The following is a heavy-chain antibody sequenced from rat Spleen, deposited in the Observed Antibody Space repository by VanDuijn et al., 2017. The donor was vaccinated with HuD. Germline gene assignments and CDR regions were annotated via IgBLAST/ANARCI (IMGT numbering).Heavy chain of an antibody. J-gene: IGHJ2*01. CDR1: GFTFSNYG. CDR2: ISYDGSST. D-gene: IGHD4-3*01. V-gene: IGHV5-29*01. Sequence: EVQLVESGGGLVQPGRSLKLSCAASGFTFSNYGMAWVRQAPTKGLEWVATISYDGSSTYYRDSVKGRFTISRDNAKSTLYLQMDSLRSEDTATYYCTRDNSGYWGQGVMVTVSS. CDR3: TRDNSGY.